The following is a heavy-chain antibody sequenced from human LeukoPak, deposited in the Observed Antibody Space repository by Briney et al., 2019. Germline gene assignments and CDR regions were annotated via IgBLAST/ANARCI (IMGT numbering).Heavy chain of an antibody. CDR3: ARGLPYLY. CDR1: GGSISSGGYS. Sequence: SETLSLTCAVSGGSISSGGYSWSWIRPPQGQGLECIGYIFHSGSTYYNPSLKSRVTISVDRSKNQFSLKVNSVTAADTAVDYCARGLPYLYWGQGTLVTVSS. V-gene: IGHV4-30-2*01. D-gene: IGHD2-21*02. J-gene: IGHJ4*02. CDR2: IFHSGST.